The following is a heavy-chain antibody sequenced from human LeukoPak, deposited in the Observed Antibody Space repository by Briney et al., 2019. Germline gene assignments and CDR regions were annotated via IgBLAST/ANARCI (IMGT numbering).Heavy chain of an antibody. Sequence: GASVKVSCKASGYTFTGYYMHWVRQAPGQGLEWMGWINPNSGGTNYAQKFQGRVTMTRDTSISTAYMELSRLRPDDTAVYYCARVSLTGNSGWFDPWGQGTLVTVSS. V-gene: IGHV1-2*02. CDR3: ARVSLTGNSGWFDP. D-gene: IGHD4-23*01. CDR2: INPNSGGT. CDR1: GYTFTGYY. J-gene: IGHJ5*02.